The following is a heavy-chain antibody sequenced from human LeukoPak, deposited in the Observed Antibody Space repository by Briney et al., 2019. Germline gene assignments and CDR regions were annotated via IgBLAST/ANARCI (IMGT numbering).Heavy chain of an antibody. J-gene: IGHJ4*02. D-gene: IGHD1-1*01. Sequence: PSETLSLTCSVSGGSISSYYWNWIRQTPGKGLQWIGYTHYSGSTNYNPSLKSRVSISVDTSKNQFSLKLSSVTAADTALYYCARGDAYNWRFDFWGQGTPVTVSS. CDR3: ARGDAYNWRFDF. V-gene: IGHV4-59*01. CDR1: GGSISSYY. CDR2: THYSGST.